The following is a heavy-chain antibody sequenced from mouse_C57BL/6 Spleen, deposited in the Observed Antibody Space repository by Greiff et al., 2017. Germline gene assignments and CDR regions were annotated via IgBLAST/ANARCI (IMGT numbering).Heavy chain of an antibody. J-gene: IGHJ2*01. CDR1: GYTFTDYE. D-gene: IGHD1-1*01. V-gene: IGHV1-15*01. CDR2: IDPETGGT. Sequence: VQLVESGAELVRPGASVTLSCKASGYTFTDYEMHWVKQRPVHGLEWIGAIDPETGGTAYNQKFKGKAILTADKSSSTAYMELSSLTSEDSAVYYCTRGRHYYGSDYFDYWGQGTTLTVSS. CDR3: TRGRHYYGSDYFDY.